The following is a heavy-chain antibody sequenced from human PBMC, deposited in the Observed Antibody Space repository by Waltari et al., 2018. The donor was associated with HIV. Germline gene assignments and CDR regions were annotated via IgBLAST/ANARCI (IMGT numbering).Heavy chain of an antibody. CDR1: GFPFSYAW. CDR3: TTEEVYGSGTYLDY. Sequence: EEQLVESGGDLVQPGGYLRLSCLASGFPFSYAWLNWVRQTPGKGLEWVGRIRSKAEGGATDYAAVVKGRFTISRDDSNTTLFLQMNSLKVEDTAVYYCTTEEVYGSGTYLDYWGQGTRVTVS. D-gene: IGHD3-10*01. V-gene: IGHV3-15*01. J-gene: IGHJ4*02. CDR2: IRSKAEGGAT.